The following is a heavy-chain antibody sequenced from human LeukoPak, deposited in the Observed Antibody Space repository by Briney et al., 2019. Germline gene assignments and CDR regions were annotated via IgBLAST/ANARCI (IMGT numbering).Heavy chain of an antibody. D-gene: IGHD6-13*01. CDR2: ISSSGSTI. Sequence: GGSLRLSCTASGFMFTSFSMTWVRQAPGKGLEWVSYISSSGSTIYYADSVKGRFTISRDNAKNSLYLQMNSLRAEDTAVYYCARDEAYRSSSRYYYYGMDVWGQGTTVTVSS. CDR3: ARDEAYRSSSRYYYYGMDV. J-gene: IGHJ6*02. V-gene: IGHV3-11*01. CDR1: GFMFTSFS.